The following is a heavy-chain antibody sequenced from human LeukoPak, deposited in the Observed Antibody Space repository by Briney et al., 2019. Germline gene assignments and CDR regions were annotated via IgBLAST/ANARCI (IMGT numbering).Heavy chain of an antibody. J-gene: IGHJ4*02. Sequence: PGGSLRLSCAASGFTFSTYSMNWVRQAPGKGLEWVSYISSGSSTIYYADSVKGRFTISRDEAKKSLYLQMNSLRVEDTAVYYCTRDHDNGGGFDYWGQGTLVTVSS. D-gene: IGHD1-1*01. V-gene: IGHV3-48*01. CDR1: GFTFSTYS. CDR3: TRDHDNGGGFDY. CDR2: ISSGSSTI.